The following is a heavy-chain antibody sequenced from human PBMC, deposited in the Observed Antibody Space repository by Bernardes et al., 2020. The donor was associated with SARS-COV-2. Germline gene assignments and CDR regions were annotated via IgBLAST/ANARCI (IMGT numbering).Heavy chain of an antibody. D-gene: IGHD3-22*01. J-gene: IGHJ4*02. CDR2: ISYDGSNK. CDR1: GFTFSSYA. CDR3: ARGPYYDSSGYHPGLDY. Sequence: GGSLRLSCAASGFTFSSYAMHWVRQAPGKGLEWVAVISYDGSNKYYADSVKGRFTISRDNSKNTLYLQMNSLRAEDTAVYYCARGPYYDSSGYHPGLDYWGQGTLVTVSS. V-gene: IGHV3-30-3*01.